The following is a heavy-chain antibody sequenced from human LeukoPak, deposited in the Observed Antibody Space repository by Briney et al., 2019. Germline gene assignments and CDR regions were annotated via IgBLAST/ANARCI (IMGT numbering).Heavy chain of an antibody. Sequence: GGSLRLSCAASGFTVTINYMSWARHPPGEGLEWVSVIYSGASTYYADYVKGRFTISRDNSKSTLYLQMDSLRAEDTAVYYCARDQVDCSGGSCYPGVHYFDYWGQGTLVTVSS. J-gene: IGHJ4*02. D-gene: IGHD2-15*01. CDR1: GFTVTINY. V-gene: IGHV3-53*01. CDR2: IYSGAST. CDR3: ARDQVDCSGGSCYPGVHYFDY.